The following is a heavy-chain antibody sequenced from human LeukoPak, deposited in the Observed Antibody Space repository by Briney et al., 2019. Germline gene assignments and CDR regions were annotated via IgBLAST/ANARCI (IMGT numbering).Heavy chain of an antibody. J-gene: IGHJ4*02. Sequence: GESLKISCKGSGYSFTNYWIGWVRQMPRKGLEWMGIISPADSDTRYSPSFQGQVTISADKSISTAYLQWSSLKASDTAMYYCARQEYGYASDFDYWGQGTLVTVSS. CDR1: GYSFTNYW. D-gene: IGHD5-18*01. V-gene: IGHV5-51*01. CDR3: ARQEYGYASDFDY. CDR2: ISPADSDT.